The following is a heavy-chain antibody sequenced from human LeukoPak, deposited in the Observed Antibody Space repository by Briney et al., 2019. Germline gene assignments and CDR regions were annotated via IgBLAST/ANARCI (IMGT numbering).Heavy chain of an antibody. CDR1: GGSISSYY. CDR2: ISYSGST. CDR3: ARGSITIFGVVPETHKWFDP. J-gene: IGHJ5*02. V-gene: IGHV4-59*01. Sequence: SETLSLTCTVSGGSISSYYWSWIRQPPGKGLEWIGYISYSGSTNYNPSLKSRVTISVDTSKNQFSLKLSSVTAADTAVYYCARGSITIFGVVPETHKWFDPWGQGTLATVS. D-gene: IGHD3-3*01.